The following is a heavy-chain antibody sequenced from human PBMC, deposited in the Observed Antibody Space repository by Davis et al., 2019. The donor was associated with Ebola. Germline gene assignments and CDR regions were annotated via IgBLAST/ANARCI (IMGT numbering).Heavy chain of an antibody. CDR1: GFTLSDYY. CDR2: ISSSGSTI. D-gene: IGHD2-2*01. Sequence: GESLKISCAASGFTLSDYYMSWIRQAPGKGLEWVSYISSSGSTIYYADSVKGRLTISSDNAENSLYLQMDSLRAEDTGVYYCARDTPRSSTSGTYGMDVWGQGTTVTVSS. J-gene: IGHJ6*02. CDR3: ARDTPRSSTSGTYGMDV. V-gene: IGHV3-11*01.